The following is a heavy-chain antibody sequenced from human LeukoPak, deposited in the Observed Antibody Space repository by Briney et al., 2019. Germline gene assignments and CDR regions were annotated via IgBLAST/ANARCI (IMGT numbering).Heavy chain of an antibody. D-gene: IGHD3-22*01. J-gene: IGHJ4*02. CDR2: IYYSGST. Sequence: SETLSLTCTVSGGSIRSSSYYWGWIRQPPGKGLEWIGSIYYSGSTNYKPSLRSRVTISVDTSKNQFSLKLSPVTAADTAVYYCARHAGSYYTYNFDYWGQGTLVTVSS. V-gene: IGHV4-39*01. CDR3: ARHAGSYYTYNFDY. CDR1: GGSIRSSSYY.